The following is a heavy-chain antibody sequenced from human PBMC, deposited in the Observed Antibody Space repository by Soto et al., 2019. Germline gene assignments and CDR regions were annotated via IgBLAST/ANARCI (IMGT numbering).Heavy chain of an antibody. Sequence: QVQLVESGGGVVQPGRSLRLSCAASGFPFTSYGMHWVREGPDKGLEWVAIISYDGSDKYYADSVKGRVTISRDNSKNTLYLQMNSLRPEYTALYYCVGGQYYFDYRGQGTLVIVSS. V-gene: IGHV3-30*03. CDR2: ISYDGSDK. CDR3: VGGQYYFDY. J-gene: IGHJ4*02. D-gene: IGHD3-10*01. CDR1: GFPFTSYG.